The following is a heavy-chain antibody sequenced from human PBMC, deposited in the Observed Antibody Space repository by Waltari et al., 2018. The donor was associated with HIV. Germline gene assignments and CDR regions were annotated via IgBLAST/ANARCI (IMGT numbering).Heavy chain of an antibody. CDR3: ARARYCSSTRCYTKGRRNSFYYYALDV. Sequence: QVQLQQWGAGLLKPSETLSLTCAVYGGSFSGYYWSWIRQPPGKGLEWIGEINHRGSTNYNPALKSRVIISGETSMNQCALKLSAGTAADTAVYYGARARYCSSTRCYTKGRRNSFYYYALDVWGQGTTVTVSS. D-gene: IGHD2-2*02. CDR2: INHRGST. V-gene: IGHV4-34*01. J-gene: IGHJ6*02. CDR1: GGSFSGYY.